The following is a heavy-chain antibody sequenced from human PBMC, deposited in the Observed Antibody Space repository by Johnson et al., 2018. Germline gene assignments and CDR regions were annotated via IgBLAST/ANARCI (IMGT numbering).Heavy chain of an antibody. CDR2: ITHSTDTI. CDR3: AGDMTADLADV. V-gene: IGHV3-48*02. CDR1: GFSFSAYS. D-gene: IGHD3-16*01. Sequence: VQLQESGGGLVQPGGSLRLSCAASGFSFSAYSFNWVRQAPGKGLEWLAHITHSTDTIYYADSGKGRFTISRDNAKNSVVLQMSSLRDGDTAVYYCAGDMTADLADVWGQGTTVTVSS. J-gene: IGHJ6*02.